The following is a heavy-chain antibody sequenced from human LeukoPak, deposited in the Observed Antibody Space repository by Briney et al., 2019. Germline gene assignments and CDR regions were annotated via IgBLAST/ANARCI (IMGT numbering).Heavy chain of an antibody. D-gene: IGHD6-13*01. J-gene: IGHJ4*02. V-gene: IGHV3-7*01. CDR1: GFTFSNYW. Sequence: PGGSLRLSCAASGFTFSNYWMSWVRQAPGKGLEWVANIKQDVSEIYYVDSVKGRFTISRDNAKNSLYLQMNSLRAEDTAVYFCARSDSSSWYTLHDYWGQGALVTVSS. CDR3: ARSDSSSWYTLHDY. CDR2: IKQDVSEI.